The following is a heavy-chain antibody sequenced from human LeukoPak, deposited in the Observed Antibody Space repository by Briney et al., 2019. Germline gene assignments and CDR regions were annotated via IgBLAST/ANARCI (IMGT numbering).Heavy chain of an antibody. J-gene: IGHJ4*02. CDR2: ISSSGSTI. CDR1: GFTFSSYE. D-gene: IGHD6-13*01. Sequence: GGSLRLSCAASGFTFSSYEMNWVRQAPGKGLELASYISSSGSTIYYADSVKGRFTISRDNAKNSLYLQMNSLRAEDTAVYYCARPPYSSSWHFDYWGQGTLVTVSS. V-gene: IGHV3-48*03. CDR3: ARPPYSSSWHFDY.